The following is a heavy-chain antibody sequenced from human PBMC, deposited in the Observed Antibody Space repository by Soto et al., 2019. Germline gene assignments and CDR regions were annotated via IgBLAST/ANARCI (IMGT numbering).Heavy chain of an antibody. D-gene: IGHD1-1*01. CDR2: ISGNSVTI. CDR1: GFTFSSYS. CDR3: ATGIGNPSYFAY. V-gene: IGHV3-23*01. Sequence: EVQLLESGGGVVQPGGSLRLSCAASGFTFSSYSMSWVRQAPGKGLEWVSIISGNSVTIGYADSAKGRFTISSDNSKNMLYLQMGSLRAEDTAVYYWATGIGNPSYFAYWGQGTLVTVSS. J-gene: IGHJ4*02.